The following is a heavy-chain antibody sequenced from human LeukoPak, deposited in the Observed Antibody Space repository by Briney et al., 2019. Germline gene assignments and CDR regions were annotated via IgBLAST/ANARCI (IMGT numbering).Heavy chain of an antibody. V-gene: IGHV3-23*01. D-gene: IGHD3-10*01. Sequence: PGGSLRLSCAASGFTFSSYAMSWVRQAPGKGLEWVSAISGSGGSTYYADSVKGRFTISRDNSKNTLYLQMNSLRAEDTAIYYCAKDTTYYYGSGTLLDYWGQGTLVTVSS. CDR3: AKDTTYYYGSGTLLDY. CDR2: ISGSGGST. J-gene: IGHJ4*02. CDR1: GFTFSSYA.